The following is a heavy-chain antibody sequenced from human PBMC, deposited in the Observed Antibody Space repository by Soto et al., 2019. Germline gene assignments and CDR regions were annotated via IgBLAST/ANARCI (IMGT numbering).Heavy chain of an antibody. V-gene: IGHV3-23*01. CDR2: ISGSGGST. Sequence: GGSLRLSCAASGFTFSSYAMSWVRQAPGKGLEWVSAISGSGGSTYYADSVKGRFTISRDNSKNTLYLQMNSLRAEDTAVYYCARPVVADNWFDPWGQGPLVTVSS. D-gene: IGHD2-15*01. J-gene: IGHJ5*02. CDR1: GFTFSSYA. CDR3: ARPVVADNWFDP.